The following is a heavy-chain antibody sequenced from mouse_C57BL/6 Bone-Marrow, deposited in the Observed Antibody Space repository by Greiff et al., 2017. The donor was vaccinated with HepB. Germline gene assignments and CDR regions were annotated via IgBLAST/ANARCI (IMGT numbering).Heavy chain of an antibody. CDR3: ARFSTVVATNYFDY. J-gene: IGHJ2*01. V-gene: IGHV1-59*01. CDR1: GYTFTSYW. D-gene: IGHD1-1*01. CDR2: IDPSDSYT. Sequence: VKLQQPGAELVRPGTSVKLSCKASGYTFTSYWMHWVKQRPGQGLEWIGVIDPSDSYTNYNQKFKGKATLTVDTSSSTAYMQLSSLTSEDSAVYYCARFSTVVATNYFDYWGQGTTLTVSS.